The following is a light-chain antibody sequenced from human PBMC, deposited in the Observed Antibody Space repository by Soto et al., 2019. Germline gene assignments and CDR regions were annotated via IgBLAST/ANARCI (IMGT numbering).Light chain of an antibody. V-gene: IGLV1-40*01. CDR3: QSYDSSLSAVV. CDR2: GNS. CDR1: SSNIGAGYD. Sequence: QSVLTQPPSVSGPPGQRFTIPCTGSSSNIGAGYDVHWYQQLPGTAPKLLIYGNSNRPSGVPDRFSGSKSGTSASLAITGLQAEDEADYYCQSYDSSLSAVVFGGGTKLTVL. J-gene: IGLJ2*01.